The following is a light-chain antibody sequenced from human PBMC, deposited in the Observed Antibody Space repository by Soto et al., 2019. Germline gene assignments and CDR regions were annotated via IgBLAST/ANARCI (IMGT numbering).Light chain of an antibody. CDR3: QHYGYSLWT. CDR1: QSLTSSY. CDR2: GVS. J-gene: IGKJ1*01. Sequence: EIVLTQSPGTLSLSPGETATLSCRASQSLTSSYLAWYQQIPGQAPSLLIYGVSSRATGIPDRFSGSGSGTDFTLTITRLEPEDFAVYYCQHYGYSLWTFGQGTKVDIK. V-gene: IGKV3-20*01.